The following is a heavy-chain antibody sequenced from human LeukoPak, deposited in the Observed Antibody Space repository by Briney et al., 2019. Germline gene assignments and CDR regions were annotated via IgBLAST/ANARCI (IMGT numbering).Heavy chain of an antibody. Sequence: PSETLSLTCAVSGYSLSRGYYWGWIRQPPGKGLEWIGSSDHSGSTYYNPPPKSQVTIPVDTSKNQLPVTQGSLPAADPAVYYVPKTVTGRVANDAFDIWGERTILSVSS. D-gene: IGHD2-15*01. CDR3: PKTVTGRVANDAFDI. CDR1: GYSLSRGYY. J-gene: IGHJ3*02. CDR2: SDHSGST. V-gene: IGHV4-38-2*01.